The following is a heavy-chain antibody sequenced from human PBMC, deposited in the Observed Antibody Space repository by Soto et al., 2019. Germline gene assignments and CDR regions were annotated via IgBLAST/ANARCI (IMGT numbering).Heavy chain of an antibody. CDR1: GGSFSGYY. CDR2: INHSGST. J-gene: IGHJ6*03. V-gene: IGHV4-34*01. Sequence: PSETLPLTCAVYGGSFSGYYWSWIRQPPGKGLEWIGEINHSGSTNYNPSLKSRVTISVDTSKNQFSLKLSSVTDADTAVYYCARGGHVGRYCSSTSCYDGRYYYYYMDVWGKGTTVTVSS. CDR3: ARGGHVGRYCSSTSCYDGRYYYYYMDV. D-gene: IGHD2-2*01.